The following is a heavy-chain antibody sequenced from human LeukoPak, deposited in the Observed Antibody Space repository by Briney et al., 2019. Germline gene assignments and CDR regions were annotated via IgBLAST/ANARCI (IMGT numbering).Heavy chain of an antibody. D-gene: IGHD3/OR15-3a*01. J-gene: IGHJ6*03. CDR3: VRLRYFGPPLYYYMDV. CDR1: GYSISNGYY. Sequence: SETLSLTCAVSGYSISNGYYWGWIRQPPGKGLEWIGNIYHSGSTYYNPSLKSRVTVSVDTSKNQLSLELTSVTAADTAVYYCVRLRYFGPPLYYYMDVWGKGTTVTVSS. CDR2: IYHSGST. V-gene: IGHV4-38-2*01.